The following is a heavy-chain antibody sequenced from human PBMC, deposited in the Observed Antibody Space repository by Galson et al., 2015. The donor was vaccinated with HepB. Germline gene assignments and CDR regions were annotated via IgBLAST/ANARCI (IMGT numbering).Heavy chain of an antibody. V-gene: IGHV2-5*02. CDR1: GFSLRTSGVG. D-gene: IGHD3-22*01. CDR2: LYWDDDK. CDR3: ARASKYFFDSGDAVDI. Sequence: PALVKPTQTLTLTCTFSGFSLRTSGVGVGWIRQPPGEALEWLALLYWDDDKRYSPSLKSRLTITKDTSKDQVVLTMTNMDPVDTATYYCARASKYFFDSGDAVDIWGQGTMVTVSS. J-gene: IGHJ3*02.